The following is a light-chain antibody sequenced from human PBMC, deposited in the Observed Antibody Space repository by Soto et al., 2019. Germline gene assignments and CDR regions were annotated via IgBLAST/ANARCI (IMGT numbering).Light chain of an antibody. CDR3: QQHDILPIT. CDR2: GAS. J-gene: IGKJ5*01. V-gene: IGKV3-20*01. CDR1: QIVSSTY. Sequence: EIVLTQSPGTLSLTPWDRATLSCGASQIVSSTYLAWFQQKPGQAPRLLIYGASTRATGIPDRFSGSGSGTEFTLTISSLQSEDFALYYCQQHDILPITFGQGTRLEI.